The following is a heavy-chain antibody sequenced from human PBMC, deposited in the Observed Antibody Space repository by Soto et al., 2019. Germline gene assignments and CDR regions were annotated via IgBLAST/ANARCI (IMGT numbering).Heavy chain of an antibody. CDR2: IYHSGST. D-gene: IGHD3-10*01. V-gene: IGHV4-38-2*02. Sequence: SETLSLTCAVSGYSISSGYYCGWIRQPPGKGLEWIGGIYHSGSTYYNPSLKSRVTISVDTSKNQFSLKLSSVTAADTAVYYCAREGWYYGSGRGYYYGMDVWGQGTTVTVSS. CDR3: AREGWYYGSGRGYYYGMDV. CDR1: GYSISSGYY. J-gene: IGHJ6*02.